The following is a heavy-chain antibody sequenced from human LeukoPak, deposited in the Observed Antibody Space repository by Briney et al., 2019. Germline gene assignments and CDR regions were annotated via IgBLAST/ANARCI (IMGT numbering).Heavy chain of an antibody. CDR1: GGSISSGPYY. CDR3: MRGYYYGSESQLYAFDK. Sequence: PSETLSLTCTVSGGSISSGPYYWSWIRQPAGKGLEWIGRIYTTGNTNYNPSLKSRVTISLDTSKNEFSLKLSFVTAADTAVYYCMRGYYYGSESQLYAFDKWGQGTMVTVSS. D-gene: IGHD3-10*01. J-gene: IGHJ3*02. V-gene: IGHV4-61*02. CDR2: IYTTGNT.